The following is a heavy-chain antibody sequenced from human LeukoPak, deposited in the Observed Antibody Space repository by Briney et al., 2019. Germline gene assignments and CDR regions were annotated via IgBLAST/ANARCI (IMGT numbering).Heavy chain of an antibody. Sequence: SETLSLTCTVSGGSISPYYWSWIRQPPGKGLEWIGYIYDSGSTNYNPSLKSRVTMSLDTSKNQFSLKLSSVTAADTAVYYCARDRGSRGGFNYWGQGTLVTVSS. D-gene: IGHD3-10*01. V-gene: IGHV4-59*01. CDR2: IYDSGST. CDR1: GGSISPYY. CDR3: ARDRGSRGGFNY. J-gene: IGHJ4*02.